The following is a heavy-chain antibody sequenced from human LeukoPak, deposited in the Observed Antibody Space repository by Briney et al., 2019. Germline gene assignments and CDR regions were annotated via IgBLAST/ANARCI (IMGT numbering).Heavy chain of an antibody. D-gene: IGHD3-22*01. CDR3: ARDSYYYDSSGYYYFDY. CDR1: GGSVSSGSYY. V-gene: IGHV4-61*01. CDR2: IYYSGST. Sequence: PSETLSLTCTVSGGSVSSGSYYWSWIRQPPGKGLEWIGYIYYSGSTNYNPSLKSRVTISVDTSKNQFSLKLSSVTAADTAVYYCARDSYYYDSSGYYYFDYWGQGTLVTVSS. J-gene: IGHJ4*02.